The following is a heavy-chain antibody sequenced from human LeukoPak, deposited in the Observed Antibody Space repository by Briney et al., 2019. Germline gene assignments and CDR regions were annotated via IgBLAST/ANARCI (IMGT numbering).Heavy chain of an antibody. V-gene: IGHV4-39*02. J-gene: IGHJ4*02. Sequence: SETLSLTCTVSGGSISSSSYYWGWVRQPPGKGLEWIGSIYYSGTTYYNPSLKSRVTISVDTSKNQFSLKLRSVTATDTAVYYCARDPDTAMGTVDYWGQGTLVTVSS. CDR3: ARDPDTAMGTVDY. D-gene: IGHD5-18*01. CDR1: GGSISSSSYY. CDR2: IYYSGTT.